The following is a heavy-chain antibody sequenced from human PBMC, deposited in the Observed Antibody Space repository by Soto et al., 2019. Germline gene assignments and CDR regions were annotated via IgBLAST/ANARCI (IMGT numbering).Heavy chain of an antibody. Sequence: QVQLVESGGGVVQPGRSLRLSCAASGFTFSSYGMHWVRQAPGKGLEWVAVISYDGSNKYYADAVKGRFTISSDNSKNALYLQMNSLRAEDTAVYYCAKDWQGGMDVWGQGTTVTVSS. CDR1: GFTFSSYG. J-gene: IGHJ6*02. CDR2: ISYDGSNK. CDR3: AKDWQGGMDV. V-gene: IGHV3-30*18.